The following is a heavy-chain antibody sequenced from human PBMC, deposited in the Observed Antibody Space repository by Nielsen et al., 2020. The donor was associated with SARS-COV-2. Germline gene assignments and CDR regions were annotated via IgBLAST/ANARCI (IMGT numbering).Heavy chain of an antibody. CDR3: TRVHDFWSGYSIDY. CDR1: GFTFGDYA. Sequence: GGSLRLSCTASGFTFGDYAMSWFRQAPGKGLEWVGFIRSKAYGGTTEYAASVKGRFTISRDDSKSIAYLQMNSLKTEDTAVYYCTRVHDFWSGYSIDYWGQGTLVTVSS. J-gene: IGHJ4*02. V-gene: IGHV3-49*03. CDR2: IRSKAYGGTT. D-gene: IGHD3-3*01.